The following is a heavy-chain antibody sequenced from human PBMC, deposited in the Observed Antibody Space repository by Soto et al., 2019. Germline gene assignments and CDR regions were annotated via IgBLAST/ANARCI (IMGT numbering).Heavy chain of an antibody. V-gene: IGHV4-39*01. CDR1: GGSISSSSYY. Sequence: QLQLQESGPGLVKPSETLSLTCTVSGGSISSSSYYWGWIRQPPGKGLEWIGSIYYSGSTYYNPSLKSRVTISVDTSKNQFSLKLGSVTAADTAVYYCARQRYIAAAGTGNWFDPWGQGTLVTVSS. CDR3: ARQRYIAAAGTGNWFDP. J-gene: IGHJ5*02. D-gene: IGHD6-13*01. CDR2: IYYSGST.